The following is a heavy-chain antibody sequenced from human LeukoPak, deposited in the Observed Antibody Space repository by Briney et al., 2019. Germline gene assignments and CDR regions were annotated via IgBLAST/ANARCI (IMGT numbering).Heavy chain of an antibody. D-gene: IGHD3-10*01. CDR2: INSDGTT. CDR1: GFSFSTTW. J-gene: IGHJ4*02. Sequence: GGSLRLSCAASGFSFSTTWMHWVRQAPGKGLVWVSRINSDGTTSYADSVKGRFTISRDNAKNMLYLQMNSLRAEDTAVYYCARDWYYSIDYWGQGTLVTVSS. CDR3: ARDWYYSIDY. V-gene: IGHV3-74*01.